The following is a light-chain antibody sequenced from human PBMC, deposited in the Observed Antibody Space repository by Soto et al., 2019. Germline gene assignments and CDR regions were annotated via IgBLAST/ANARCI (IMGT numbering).Light chain of an antibody. CDR2: EGS. CDR3: CSYAGSNDYV. J-gene: IGLJ1*01. CDR1: SNDVGSYNL. V-gene: IGLV2-23*01. Sequence: QSALTQPASVSGSPGQSITISCTGTSNDVGSYNLVSWYQHHPGKAPKLMIFEGSKRPSGVSNRFSGSKSGNTASLTISGLQAEDEADFYCCSYAGSNDYVFGTGTRSPS.